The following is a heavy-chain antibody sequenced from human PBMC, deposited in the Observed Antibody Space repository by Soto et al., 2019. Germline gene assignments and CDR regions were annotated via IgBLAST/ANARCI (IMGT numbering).Heavy chain of an antibody. CDR3: ACFLRVQHPPGATFYPFASLFQ. CDR1: SGSAGYL. J-gene: IGHJ1*01. V-gene: IGHV4-31*02. D-gene: IGHD1-26*01. Sequence: SGSAGYLCGGVRQHPGKGLEWIGNIYYSGRTYYTPSVKSRVTISVDTSKNKFYLKWSGVTAADTSVYYCACFLRVQHPPGATFYPFASLFQ. CDR2: IYYSGRT.